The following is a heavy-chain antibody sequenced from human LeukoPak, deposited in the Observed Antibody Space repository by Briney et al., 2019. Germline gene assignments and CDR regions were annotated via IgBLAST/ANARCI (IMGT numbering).Heavy chain of an antibody. J-gene: IGHJ6*03. CDR3: ARSVEGYCRGGSCYYYSYYMDV. CDR1: GGFISTYY. CDR2: IYTSGST. D-gene: IGHD2-15*01. Sequence: SETLSLTCTVSGGFISTYYWSWIRQPAGKGLEWIGRIYTSGSTNYNPSLKSRVTISVDTSKNQFSLKLSSVTAADTAVYYCARSVEGYCRGGSCYYYSYYMDVWGKGTTVTVSS. V-gene: IGHV4-4*07.